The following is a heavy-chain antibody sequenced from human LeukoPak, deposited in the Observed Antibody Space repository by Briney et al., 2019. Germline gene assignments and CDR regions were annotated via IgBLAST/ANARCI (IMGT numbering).Heavy chain of an antibody. Sequence: PSETLSLTCTVSGGSISSYYWSWIRQPPGKGLEWIGYIYYSGSANYNPSLKSRVTISVDTSKNQFSLKLSSVTAADTAVYYCARRKYDWTFDYWGQETLVTVSS. D-gene: IGHD1-20*01. J-gene: IGHJ4*02. V-gene: IGHV4-59*08. CDR3: ARRKYDWTFDY. CDR1: GGSISSYY. CDR2: IYYSGSA.